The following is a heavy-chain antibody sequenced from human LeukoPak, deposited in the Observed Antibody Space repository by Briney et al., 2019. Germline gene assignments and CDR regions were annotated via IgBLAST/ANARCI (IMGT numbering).Heavy chain of an antibody. J-gene: IGHJ4*02. CDR3: ARASRGRFGELLGYFDY. Sequence: GGSLRLSCAASGFTFSSYEMNWVRQAPGKGLEWVSYISSSGSTIYYADSVKGRFTISRDNAKNSLYLQMNSLRAEDTVVYYCARASRGRFGELLGYFDYWGQGTLVTVSS. CDR2: ISSSGSTI. V-gene: IGHV3-48*03. D-gene: IGHD3-10*01. CDR1: GFTFSSYE.